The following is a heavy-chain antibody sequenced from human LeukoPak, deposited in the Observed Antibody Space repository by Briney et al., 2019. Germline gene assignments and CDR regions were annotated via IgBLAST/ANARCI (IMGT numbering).Heavy chain of an antibody. Sequence: PGGSLRLSCAASGFTFSDYYMSWIRQAPGKGLEWVSYISSSGSTIYYADSVKGRFTISRDNAKNSLYLQMNSLGAEDTAVYYCARGKAGAGKSRKSTGCSNWFDPWGQGGLVSVSS. CDR3: ARGKAGAGKSRKSTGCSNWFDP. V-gene: IGHV3-11*01. J-gene: IGHJ5*02. CDR1: GFTFSDYY. CDR2: ISSSGSTI. D-gene: IGHD6-19*01.